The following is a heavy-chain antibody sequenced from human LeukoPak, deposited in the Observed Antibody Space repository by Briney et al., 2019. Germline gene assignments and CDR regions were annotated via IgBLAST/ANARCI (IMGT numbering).Heavy chain of an antibody. CDR2: INPNSGGT. J-gene: IGHJ5*02. V-gene: IGHV1-2*02. CDR1: GYTFTGYY. Sequence: ASVKVSCKASGYTFTGYYMHWVRQAPGQGLEWMGWINPNSGGTNYAQKFQGRVTMTRDTSISTAYMELSRLRSDDTAVYYCARTRTPARGLNSSARPYIVVVPAAPRVDWFDPWGQGNLVTVSS. D-gene: IGHD2-2*01. CDR3: ARTRTPARGLNSSARPYIVVVPAAPRVDWFDP.